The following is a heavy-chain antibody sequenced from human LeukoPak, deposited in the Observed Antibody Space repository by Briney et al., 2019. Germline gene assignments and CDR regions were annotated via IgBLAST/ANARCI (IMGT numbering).Heavy chain of an antibody. CDR3: ARTTYDYVWGSYRYTGFDY. D-gene: IGHD3-16*02. CDR1: GFTFSSYW. V-gene: IGHV3-53*01. Sequence: PGGSLRLSCAASGFTFSSYWMHWVRQAPGKGLEWVSVIYSGGSTYYADSVKGRFTISRDNSKNTLYLQMNSLRAEDTAVYYCARTTYDYVWGSYRYTGFDYWGQGTLVTVSS. J-gene: IGHJ4*02. CDR2: IYSGGST.